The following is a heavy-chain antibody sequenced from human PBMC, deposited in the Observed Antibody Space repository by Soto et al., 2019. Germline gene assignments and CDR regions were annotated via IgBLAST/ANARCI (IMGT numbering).Heavy chain of an antibody. CDR2: INAGNGNT. J-gene: IGHJ4*02. V-gene: IGHV1-3*01. CDR1: GYTFTSYA. CDR3: ARDWGGYSYGHPAY. Sequence: QVQLVQSGAEVKKPGASVKVSCKASGYTFTSYAMHWVRQAPGQRLEWMGWINAGNGNTKYSQKFQGRGTITRETXXSTAYLELGRLRPEDTAVYYCARDWGGYSYGHPAYWGQGTLVTASS. D-gene: IGHD5-18*01.